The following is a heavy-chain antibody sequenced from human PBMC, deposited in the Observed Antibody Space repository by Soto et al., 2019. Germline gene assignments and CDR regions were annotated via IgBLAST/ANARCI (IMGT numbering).Heavy chain of an antibody. CDR1: GGSISSGGYY. CDR3: ARALLGSGSYWDPNAFDI. D-gene: IGHD3-10*01. Sequence: SETLSLTCTVSGGSISSGGYYWSWIRQHPGKGLEWIGYIYYSGSTYYNPSLKSRVTISVDTSKNQFSLKLSSVTAADTAVYYCARALLGSGSYWDPNAFDIWGQGTMVTVSS. V-gene: IGHV4-31*03. J-gene: IGHJ3*02. CDR2: IYYSGST.